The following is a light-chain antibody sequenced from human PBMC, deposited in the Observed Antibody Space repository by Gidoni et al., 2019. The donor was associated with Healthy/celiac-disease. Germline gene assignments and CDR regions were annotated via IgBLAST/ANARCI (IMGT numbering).Light chain of an antibody. CDR1: SSNIGAGYD. CDR2: GNS. Sequence: QSVLTQPPPVSVAPGQRVTISCTGSSSNIGAGYDVHWYQQLPGTAPKLLIYGNSNRPSGVPDRFSGSKSGTSASLAITGLQAEDEADYYCQSYDSSLSVVFGGGTKLTVL. CDR3: QSYDSSLSVV. V-gene: IGLV1-40*01. J-gene: IGLJ2*01.